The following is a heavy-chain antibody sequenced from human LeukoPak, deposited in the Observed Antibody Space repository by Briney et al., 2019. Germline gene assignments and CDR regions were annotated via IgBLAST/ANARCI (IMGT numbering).Heavy chain of an antibody. D-gene: IGHD1-1*01. CDR2: INHSGST. J-gene: IGHJ4*02. CDR1: GGSFSGYY. Sequence: SETLSLTCAVYGGSFSGYYWSWIRQPPGKGLEWIGEINHSGSTNYNPSLKSRVTISVDTSKNQFSLKLSSVTAADTAVYYCARAIRLETFDYWGQGTLVTVSS. V-gene: IGHV4-34*01. CDR3: ARAIRLETFDY.